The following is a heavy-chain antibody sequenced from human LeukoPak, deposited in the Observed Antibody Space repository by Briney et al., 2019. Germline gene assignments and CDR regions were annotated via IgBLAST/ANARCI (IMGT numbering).Heavy chain of an antibody. CDR1: GFTLSTYW. D-gene: IGHD5-12*01. J-gene: IGHJ4*02. CDR3: ARDPKWLEY. CDR2: TNQEGSEK. V-gene: IGHV3-7*01. Sequence: GGSLRLSCAASGFTLSTYWMSWVRQAPGKGLEWVANTNQEGSEKHYVDSVKGRFTISKDNAKNALYLQMNSLRAEDTAVYYCARDPKWLEYWGQGTLVTVSS.